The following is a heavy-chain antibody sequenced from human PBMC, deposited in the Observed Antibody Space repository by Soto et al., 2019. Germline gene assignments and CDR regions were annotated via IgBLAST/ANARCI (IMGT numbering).Heavy chain of an antibody. V-gene: IGHV4-39*01. CDR3: ARLGGYVSVGYYYLWDS. D-gene: IGHD3-22*01. CDR2: INHSGST. Sequence: SETLSLTCRVSDGSMNSDSSYWGWIRQPPGKGLEWIGVINHSGSTYHNLSLKGRVTMSVDASRNQFSLKLTSMTAADTAVYYCARLGGYVSVGYYYLWDSWGQGTLVTVS. J-gene: IGHJ4*02. CDR1: DGSMNSDSSY.